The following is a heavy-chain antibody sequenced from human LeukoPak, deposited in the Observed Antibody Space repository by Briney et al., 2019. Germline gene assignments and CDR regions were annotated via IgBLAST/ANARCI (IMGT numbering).Heavy chain of an antibody. J-gene: IGHJ4*02. Sequence: PGGSLRLSCAASGFTVSSNYMIWVRQAPGKGLEWVSVIYSGGSTYYADSVKGRFTISRDNSKNTLYLQMNSLRAEDTAVYYCARAELRIVGATGYWGQGTLVTVSS. D-gene: IGHD1-26*01. CDR2: IYSGGST. CDR1: GFTVSSNY. V-gene: IGHV3-66*02. CDR3: ARAELRIVGATGY.